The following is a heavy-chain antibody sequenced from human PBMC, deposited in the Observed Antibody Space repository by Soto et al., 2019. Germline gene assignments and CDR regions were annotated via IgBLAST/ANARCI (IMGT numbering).Heavy chain of an antibody. J-gene: IGHJ5*02. CDR2: IIPILGIA. CDR3: ARSRLRFSLGARPTFDP. D-gene: IGHD3-3*01. CDR1: GGTFSSYT. Sequence: SVKVSCKASGGTFSSYTISWVRQAPGQGLEWMGRIIPILGIANYAQKFQGRVTITTNNSTSTAYMELSSLRSEDTAVYYCARSRLRFSLGARPTFDPWGQGTLVTVSS. V-gene: IGHV1-69*02.